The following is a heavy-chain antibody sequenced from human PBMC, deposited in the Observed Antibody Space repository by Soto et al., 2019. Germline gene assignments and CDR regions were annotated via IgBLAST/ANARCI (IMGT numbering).Heavy chain of an antibody. Sequence: QVQLQESGPGLVKPSGTLSLTCAVSGGSISSSNWWSWVRQPPGKGLEWIGEIYHSGSTTYNPSLKSRVTISVDKSKNQVALKLSSVTAADTAVYYCARSYSSSWYYYGMDVWGQGTTVTVSS. J-gene: IGHJ6*02. D-gene: IGHD6-13*01. CDR2: IYHSGST. CDR3: ARSYSSSWYYYGMDV. V-gene: IGHV4-4*02. CDR1: GGSISSSNW.